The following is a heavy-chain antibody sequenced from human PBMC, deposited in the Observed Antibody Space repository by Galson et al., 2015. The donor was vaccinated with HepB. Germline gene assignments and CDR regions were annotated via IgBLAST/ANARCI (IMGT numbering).Heavy chain of an antibody. CDR1: GFTFSSYS. CDR2: ISSSSSTI. J-gene: IGHJ4*02. V-gene: IGHV3-48*04. CDR3: ARDGWGSTISTRGVDY. Sequence: SLRLSCAASGFTFSSYSMNWVRQAPGKGLEWVSYISSSSSTIYYADSVKGRFTISRDNAKNSLYLQMNSLRAEDTAVYYCARDGWGSTISTRGVDYWGQGTLVTVS. D-gene: IGHD3-10*01.